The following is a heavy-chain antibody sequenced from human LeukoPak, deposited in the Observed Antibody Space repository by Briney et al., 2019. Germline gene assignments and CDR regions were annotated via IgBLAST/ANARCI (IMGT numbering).Heavy chain of an antibody. CDR2: IYYSGST. CDR3: AREVESPSSGWQYYFDY. D-gene: IGHD6-19*01. CDR1: GGSISSYY. V-gene: IGHV4-59*12. J-gene: IGHJ4*02. Sequence: SETLSLTCTVSGGSISSYYWSWIRQPPGKGLEWIGYIYYSGSTNYNPSLKSRVTMSVDTSKNQFSLKLSSVTAADTAVYYCAREVESPSSGWQYYFDYWGQGTLVTVSS.